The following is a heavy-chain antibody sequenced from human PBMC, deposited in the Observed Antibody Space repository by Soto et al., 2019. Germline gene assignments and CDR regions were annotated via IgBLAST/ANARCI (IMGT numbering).Heavy chain of an antibody. D-gene: IGHD2-15*01. V-gene: IGHV5-51*01. Sequence: GESLKISCNGSGYSFSSYWSGWVRQMPGQGPEWMGITYPGDSDTRYSPSFQGPVTISANQSISTAYLQWSSLKASDTAMYYCSRDCSGGSCYRPSYQFDYWGQGTLVTVSS. J-gene: IGHJ4*02. CDR2: TYPGDSDT. CDR3: SRDCSGGSCYRPSYQFDY. CDR1: GYSFSSYW.